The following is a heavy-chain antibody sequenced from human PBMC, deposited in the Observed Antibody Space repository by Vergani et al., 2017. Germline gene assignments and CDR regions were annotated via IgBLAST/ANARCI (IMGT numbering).Heavy chain of an antibody. V-gene: IGHV5-51*01. CDR1: GYSFTSYW. J-gene: IGHJ4*02. Sequence: EVQLVQSGAEVKKPGESLKISCKGSGYSFTSYWIGWVRQMPGKGLEWMGIIYPGDSDTRYSPSFQGQVTISADKSISTAYLQWSSLKASDTAMYYCARCLPEYSSSLEVGGSAYFDYWGQGTLVTVSS. CDR3: ARCLPEYSSSLEVGGSAYFDY. D-gene: IGHD6-6*01. CDR2: IYPGDSDT.